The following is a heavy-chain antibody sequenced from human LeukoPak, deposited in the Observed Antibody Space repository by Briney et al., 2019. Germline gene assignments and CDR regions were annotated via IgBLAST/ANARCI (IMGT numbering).Heavy chain of an antibody. J-gene: IGHJ4*02. CDR3: ARYLPAAILFDY. D-gene: IGHD2-2*01. V-gene: IGHV4-38-2*01. CDR1: GYSISSGYY. CDR2: IYHSGST. Sequence: SETLSLTCAVSGYSISSGYYWGWIRQPPGKGLEWIGSIYHSGSTYYNPSLKSRDTISVDTSKNQFSLKLSSVTAADTAVYYCARYLPAAILFDYWGQGTLVTVSS.